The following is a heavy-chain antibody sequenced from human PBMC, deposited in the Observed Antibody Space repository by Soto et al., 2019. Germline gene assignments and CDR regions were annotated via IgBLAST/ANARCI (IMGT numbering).Heavy chain of an antibody. Sequence: GGSLRLSCAASGFTFSGSAMHWVRQASGKGLEWVGRIRSKANSYATAYAASVKGRFTISRDDSKNTAYLQMNSLKTEGTAVYYCTRRSRQWLLDYWGQGTLVTVSS. CDR1: GFTFSGSA. V-gene: IGHV3-73*01. D-gene: IGHD3-22*01. CDR2: IRSKANSYAT. CDR3: TRRSRQWLLDY. J-gene: IGHJ4*02.